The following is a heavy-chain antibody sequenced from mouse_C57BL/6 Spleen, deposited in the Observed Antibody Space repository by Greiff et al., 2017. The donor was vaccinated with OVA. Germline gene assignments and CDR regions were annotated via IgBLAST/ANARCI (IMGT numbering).Heavy chain of an antibody. CDR3: ATSTVVARGFAY. V-gene: IGHV2-9-1*01. CDR1: GFSLTSYA. D-gene: IGHD1-1*01. J-gene: IGHJ3*01. Sequence: VQRVESGPGLVAPSQSLSITCTVSGFSLTSYAISWVRQPPGKGLEWLGVIWTGGGTNYNSALKSRLSISKDNSKSQVFLKMNSLQTDDTARYYCATSTVVARGFAYWGQGTLVTVSA. CDR2: IWTGGGT.